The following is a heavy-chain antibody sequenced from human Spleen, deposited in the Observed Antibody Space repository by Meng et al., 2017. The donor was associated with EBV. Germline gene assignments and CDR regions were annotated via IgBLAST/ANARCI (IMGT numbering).Heavy chain of an antibody. D-gene: IGHD6-13*01. CDR1: GGSISSAYW. Sequence: QVELAGAGPGLVKASGTLSLTCVVSGGSISSAYWWSWVRQSPEKGLEWIGEIFHSGSTNYNPSLKSRVSISLDRSKSQSALKLTSMTAADTAVYYCARSGSSPSPIDYWGQGTLVTVSS. J-gene: IGHJ4*02. V-gene: IGHV4-4*02. CDR3: ARSGSSPSPIDY. CDR2: IFHSGST.